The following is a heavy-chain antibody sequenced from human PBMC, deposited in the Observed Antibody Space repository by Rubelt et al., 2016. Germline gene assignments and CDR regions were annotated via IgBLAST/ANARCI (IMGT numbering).Heavy chain of an antibody. J-gene: IGHJ2*01. Sequence: QVQLQQWGAGLLKPSETLSLTCAVYGGSFSGYYWSWIRQPPGKGLEWIGEIHHSGSTNYNPSLKSRCTISVDTAKNQVSLKLTSVTDADTAVYYWVGAKQLLRGWYFALWGRGTLVTVSS. V-gene: IGHV4-34*03. CDR3: VGAKQLLRGWYFAL. CDR1: GGSFSGYY. CDR2: IHHSGST. D-gene: IGHD1-26*01.